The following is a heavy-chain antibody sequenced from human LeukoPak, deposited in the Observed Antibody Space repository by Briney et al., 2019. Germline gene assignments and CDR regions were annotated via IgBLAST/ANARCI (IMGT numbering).Heavy chain of an antibody. CDR1: GGSISSYY. CDR3: TCHSGWSGPSE. CDR2: IYYSGST. D-gene: IGHD6-19*01. J-gene: IGHJ4*02. V-gene: IGHV4-59*12. Sequence: SETLSLTCTVSGGSISSYYWSWIRQPPGKGLEWIGYIYYSGSTNYNPSLESRVTISVDKSKNHFSLELSSVTAADTAVYYCTCHSGWSGPSEWGQGTLVIVSS.